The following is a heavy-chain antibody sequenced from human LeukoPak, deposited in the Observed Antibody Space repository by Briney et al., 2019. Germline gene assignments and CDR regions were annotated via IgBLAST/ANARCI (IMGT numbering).Heavy chain of an antibody. CDR2: IYYSGST. CDR1: GGSISSYY. J-gene: IGHJ4*02. CDR3: ARTLSEYSSSSLGY. V-gene: IGHV4-59*12. Sequence: SETLSLTCTVSGGSISSYYWSWIRQPPGKGLEWIGYIYYSGSTNYNPSLESRVTISVDTSKTQFSLKLSSVTAADTAVYYCARTLSEYSSSSLGYWGQGTLVTVSS. D-gene: IGHD6-6*01.